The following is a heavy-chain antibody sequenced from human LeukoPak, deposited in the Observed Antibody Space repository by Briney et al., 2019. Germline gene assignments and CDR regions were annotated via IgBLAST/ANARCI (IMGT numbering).Heavy chain of an antibody. D-gene: IGHD6-19*01. CDR1: GFTFSSYA. Sequence: GGSLRLSCAASGFTFSSYAMSWVRQAPGKGLEWISYISSSGGTIYYADSVKGRFTISRDNAKNSLHLQMNSLRAEDTAVYYCARGGTVAASDWGQGTLVTVSS. J-gene: IGHJ4*02. V-gene: IGHV3-48*04. CDR3: ARGGTVAASD. CDR2: ISSSGGTI.